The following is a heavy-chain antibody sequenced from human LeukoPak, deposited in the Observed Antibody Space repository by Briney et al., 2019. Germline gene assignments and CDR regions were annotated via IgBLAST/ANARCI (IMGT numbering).Heavy chain of an antibody. CDR3: ARRIPDAFDI. CDR1: GYSFTNSW. J-gene: IGHJ3*02. CDR2: IYPDDSDT. V-gene: IGHV5-51*01. Sequence: GESLKISCKGSGYSFTNSWIGWVRQMPGKGLEWMGIIYPDDSDTRYSPSFQGQVTISADKSISTAYLQWSSLKASDTAMYYCARRIPDAFDIWGQGTMVTVSS.